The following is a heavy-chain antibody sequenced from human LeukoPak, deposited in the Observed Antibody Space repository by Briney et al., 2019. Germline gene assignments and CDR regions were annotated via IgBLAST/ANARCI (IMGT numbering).Heavy chain of an antibody. V-gene: IGHV3-21*01. CDR3: ARDSGLYYYDSSGYSVSDP. CDR1: GFTFSSYS. CDR2: ISSSSSYI. Sequence: GGSLRLSCAASGFTFSSYSMNWVRQAPGKGLEWVSSISSSSSYIYYADSVKGRFTISRDNAKNSLYLQMNSLRAEDTAVYHCARDSGLYYYDSSGYSVSDPWGQGTLVTVSS. D-gene: IGHD3-22*01. J-gene: IGHJ5*02.